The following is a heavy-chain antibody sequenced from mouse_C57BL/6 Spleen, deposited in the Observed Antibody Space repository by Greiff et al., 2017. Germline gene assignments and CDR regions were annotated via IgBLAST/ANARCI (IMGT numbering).Heavy chain of an antibody. CDR3: TRYYYGSSESYFDY. Sequence: QVQLQQSGAELVRPGASVTLSCKASGYTFTDYEMHWVKQTPVHGLEWIGAIDPETGGTAYNQKFKGKAILTADQSSSTAYMELRSLTSEDSAVYYCTRYYYGSSESYFDYGGQGTTLTVSS. CDR2: IDPETGGT. CDR1: GYTFTDYE. J-gene: IGHJ2*01. D-gene: IGHD1-1*01. V-gene: IGHV1-15*01.